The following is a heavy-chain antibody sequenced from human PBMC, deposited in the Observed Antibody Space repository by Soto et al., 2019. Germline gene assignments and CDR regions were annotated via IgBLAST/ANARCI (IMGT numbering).Heavy chain of an antibody. CDR2: IYWDDDK. Sequence: QITLKESGPPLVKPTQTLTLTCTFSGFSLSTSGVGVGWIRQPPGKALEWLALIYWDDDKRDSPSLKSRLTITNDTSKNQVVLTMTNMDPVDTATYYCAHRPSYCSGGSCYSGFDYWGQGTLVTVSS. CDR3: AHRPSYCSGGSCYSGFDY. CDR1: GFSLSTSGVG. V-gene: IGHV2-5*02. J-gene: IGHJ4*02. D-gene: IGHD2-15*01.